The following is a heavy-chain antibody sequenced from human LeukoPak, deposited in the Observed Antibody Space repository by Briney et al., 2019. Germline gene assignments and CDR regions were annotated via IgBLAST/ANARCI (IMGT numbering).Heavy chain of an antibody. V-gene: IGHV3-23*01. Sequence: GGSLRLSCAASGFAFSSAAMTWLRQAPGKGLEWVSTITGSDDRTSYADTVRGRFTISRDYSKNTLHLQINSLKVEDTAIYYCAKGPQLYSGNHPDYWGQGTLVTVSS. CDR3: AKGPQLYSGNHPDY. CDR2: ITGSDDRT. D-gene: IGHD4-23*01. J-gene: IGHJ4*02. CDR1: GFAFSSAA.